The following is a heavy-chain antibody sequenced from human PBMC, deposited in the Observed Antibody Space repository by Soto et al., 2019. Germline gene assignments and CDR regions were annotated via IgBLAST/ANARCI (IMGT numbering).Heavy chain of an antibody. D-gene: IGHD3-10*01. CDR1: GFTFSSYS. J-gene: IGHJ4*02. CDR2: FRTSGDGGTT. V-gene: IGHV3-23*01. CDR3: AKKVNSGPGSQYFDY. Sequence: GSLRLSCAASGFTFSSYSMSWVRQAPGKGLEWVSGFRTSGDGGTTYYADSVKGRFTISRDNSKNMLFLQMNSLRAEDTAIYYCAKKVNSGPGSQYFDYWGQGTLVTVSS.